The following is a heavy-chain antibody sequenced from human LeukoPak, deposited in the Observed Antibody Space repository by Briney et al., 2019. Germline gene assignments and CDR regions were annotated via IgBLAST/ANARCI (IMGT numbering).Heavy chain of an antibody. V-gene: IGHV1-69*13. J-gene: IGHJ2*01. CDR1: GGTFRSYT. Sequence: ASVKVSCKASGGTFRSYTIIWVRQAPGQGPEWMGGIIPIFGTAKYAQKFQGRVTITADESTSTAYMELSSLRSEDTAGYYCATYSGSYYYWYFDLWGRGTLVSVSS. CDR2: IIPIFGTA. D-gene: IGHD1-26*01. CDR3: ATYSGSYYYWYFDL.